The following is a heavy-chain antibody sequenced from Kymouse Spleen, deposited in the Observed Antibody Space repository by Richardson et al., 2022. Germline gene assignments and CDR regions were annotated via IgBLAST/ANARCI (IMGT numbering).Heavy chain of an antibody. CDR1: GGSISSSSYY. V-gene: IGHV4-39*01. CDR3: ARQGYSSSWVYYGMDV. CDR2: IYYSGST. D-gene: IGHD6-13*01. Sequence: QLQLQESGPGLVKPSETLSLTCTVSGGSISSSSYYWGWIRQPPGKGLEWIGSIYYSGSTYYNPSLKSRVTISVDTSKNQFSLKLSSVTAADTAVYYCARQGYSSSWVYYGMDVWGQGTTVTVSS. J-gene: IGHJ6*02.